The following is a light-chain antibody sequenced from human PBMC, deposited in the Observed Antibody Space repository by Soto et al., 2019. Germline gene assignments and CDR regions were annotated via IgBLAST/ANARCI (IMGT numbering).Light chain of an antibody. Sequence: EIVVTQSPATLSLSPGERATLSCRTSQSVGSYLAWYQKKPGQAPRLLIYDASNRATGIPARFSGSGSGRDFTLTISSLEPEDFAVYYCQHRSNWPPLTFGGGTKVEIK. CDR3: QHRSNWPPLT. CDR2: DAS. V-gene: IGKV3-11*02. J-gene: IGKJ4*01. CDR1: QSVGSY.